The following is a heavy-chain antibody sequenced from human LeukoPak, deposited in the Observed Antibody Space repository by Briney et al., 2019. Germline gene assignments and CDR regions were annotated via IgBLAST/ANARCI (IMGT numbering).Heavy chain of an antibody. J-gene: IGHJ3*02. D-gene: IGHD3-10*02. CDR3: AKGMFYGGGGAFDI. CDR2: ISSSSSTI. Sequence: GGSLRLSCAASGFTFSSYSMNWVRQAPGKGLEWVSYISSSSSTIYYADSVKGRSTISRDNSKNTLYLQMNSLRAEDTAVYYCAKGMFYGGGGAFDIWGQGTMVTVSS. V-gene: IGHV3-48*01. CDR1: GFTFSSYS.